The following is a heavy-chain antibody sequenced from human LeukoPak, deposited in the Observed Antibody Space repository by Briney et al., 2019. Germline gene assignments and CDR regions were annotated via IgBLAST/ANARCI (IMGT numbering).Heavy chain of an antibody. D-gene: IGHD2-2*02. CDR3: AIGVDSTTSCYRCFDY. CDR2: IYPDDSDT. Sequence: GESLKISCKGSGYRFTSYWIGWVRQMPGKGLEWMGLIYPDDSDTRYSPSFQGQVTISADKSISTAYLQWSSLKASDTAMYYCAIGVDSTTSCYRCFDYWGQGTLVPVSS. J-gene: IGHJ4*02. CDR1: GYRFTSYW. V-gene: IGHV5-51*01.